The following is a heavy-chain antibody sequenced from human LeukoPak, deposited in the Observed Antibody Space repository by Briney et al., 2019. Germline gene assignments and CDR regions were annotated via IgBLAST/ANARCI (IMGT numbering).Heavy chain of an antibody. D-gene: IGHD1-26*01. CDR2: VYYSGNT. CDR1: GGCISSYY. Sequence: WETLSLTCTVSGGCISSYYWSWLRQPPGKGLEWIGYVYYSGNTNDNPSLKSRVTISIDTSRNQFYLKMSSVTAADTAVYYCARVGSGSFDYWGQGTLVTVSS. J-gene: IGHJ4*02. V-gene: IGHV4-59*01. CDR3: ARVGSGSFDY.